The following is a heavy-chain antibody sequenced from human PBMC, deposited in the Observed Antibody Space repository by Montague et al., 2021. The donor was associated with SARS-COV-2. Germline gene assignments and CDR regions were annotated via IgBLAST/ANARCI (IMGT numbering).Heavy chain of an antibody. Sequence: TLSLTCTLSGGSISSGSYYWSWIRQPAGKGLEWIGRIYTNGSTNYTPSLKSRVTISVDTSKNQLSLKLSSVTAADTAVYYGARGEVVVVAANDYSYGMDVWGQGTTVTVSS. D-gene: IGHD2-15*01. CDR2: IYTNGST. CDR3: ARGEVVVVAANDYSYGMDV. J-gene: IGHJ6*02. V-gene: IGHV4-61*02. CDR1: GGSISSGSYY.